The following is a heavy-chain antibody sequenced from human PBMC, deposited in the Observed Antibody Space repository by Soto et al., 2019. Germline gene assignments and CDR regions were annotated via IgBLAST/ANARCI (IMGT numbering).Heavy chain of an antibody. D-gene: IGHD2-21*01. CDR2: ISVSGGNA. CDR3: AKDCPWFANYWFDP. Sequence: PDVSLRLSCVDSGFTFSNYAMSWVRQAPGKGLEWVSGISVSGGNADYADSVKGRFTISRDNSTNSLYLQMNSLRVEDTAVYYCAKDCPWFANYWFDPWGQGTLVTVSS. CDR1: GFTFSNYA. V-gene: IGHV3-23*01. J-gene: IGHJ5*02.